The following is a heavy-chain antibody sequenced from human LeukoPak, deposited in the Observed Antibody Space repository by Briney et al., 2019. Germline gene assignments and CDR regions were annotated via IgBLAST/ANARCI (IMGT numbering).Heavy chain of an antibody. CDR1: GGSISSGGYY. Sequence: PSQTLSLTCTVSGGSISSGGYYWSWIRQHPGKGLEWIGYIYYSGSTYYNPSLKSRVTISVDTSKNQFSLKLSSVTAADTAVYYCVSVGAVRGVRFNWFDPWGQGTLVTVSS. J-gene: IGHJ5*02. CDR3: VSVGAVRGVRFNWFDP. D-gene: IGHD3-10*01. CDR2: IYYSGST. V-gene: IGHV4-31*03.